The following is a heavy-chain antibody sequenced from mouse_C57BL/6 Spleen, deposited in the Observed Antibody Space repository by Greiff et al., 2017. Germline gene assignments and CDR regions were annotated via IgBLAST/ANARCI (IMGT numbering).Heavy chain of an antibody. D-gene: IGHD2-4*01. V-gene: IGHV1-53*01. CDR2: INPSNGGT. J-gene: IGHJ3*01. CDR1: GYTFTSYW. Sequence: QVQLQQSGTELVKPGASVKLSCKASGYTFTSYWMHWVKQRPGQGLEWIGNINPSNGGTNYNEKFKSKATLTVDKYSSTAYMQLSSLTSEDSAVYYCARTSTMITTEAWFAYWGQGTLVTVSA. CDR3: ARTSTMITTEAWFAY.